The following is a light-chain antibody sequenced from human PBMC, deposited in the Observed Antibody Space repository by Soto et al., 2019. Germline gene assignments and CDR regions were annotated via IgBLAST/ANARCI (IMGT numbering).Light chain of an antibody. J-gene: IGKJ4*01. CDR3: QQLERYPST. V-gene: IGKV1-39*01. CDR1: QSLSGY. Sequence: DSQMTQSPSSLSASVGDRVTITCRASQSLSGYLNWYQQKPGKVPKLLIYAASTLQSGVPSRFSGSGSGTDFTLTISSLQPEDFATYYCQQLERYPSTFGGGTKVDIK. CDR2: AAS.